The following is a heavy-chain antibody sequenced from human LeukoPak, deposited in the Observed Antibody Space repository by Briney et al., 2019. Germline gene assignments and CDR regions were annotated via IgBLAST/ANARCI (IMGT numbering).Heavy chain of an antibody. V-gene: IGHV1-18*04. D-gene: IGHD2-2*01. CDR3: ARDCSTSCCPPFNY. J-gene: IGHJ4*02. Sequence: ASVKVSCKASGYTFTSYGISWVRQAPGQGLDWMGWVSAYNGDTNYAQRFQGRVTITTGASTSTAYMELRSLRSDDTAVYYCARDCSTSCCPPFNYWGQGTLVTVSS. CDR1: GYTFTSYG. CDR2: VSAYNGDT.